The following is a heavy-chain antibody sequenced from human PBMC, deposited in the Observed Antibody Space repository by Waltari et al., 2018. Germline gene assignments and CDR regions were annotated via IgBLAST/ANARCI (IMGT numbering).Heavy chain of an antibody. V-gene: IGHV4-34*01. CDR2: MNHSGST. CDR3: ARAIGFWSGFPDYYYCYYMDV. Sequence: QVQLQQWGAGLLKPSETLSLTCAVYGGSLSGYYWSWIRQPPGKGLEWIGEMNHSGSTSYNPSLKSRVTISVDTSKIQFSLKRISVTAADTAVYYCARAIGFWSGFPDYYYCYYMDVWDKGTTVTVSS. J-gene: IGHJ6*03. CDR1: GGSLSGYY. D-gene: IGHD3-3*01.